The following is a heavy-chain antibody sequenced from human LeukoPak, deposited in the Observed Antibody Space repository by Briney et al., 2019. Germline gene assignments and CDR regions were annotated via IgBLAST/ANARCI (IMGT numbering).Heavy chain of an antibody. Sequence: SETLSLTCTVSGGSISSYYWSWIRQPPGKGLEWIGYIYYSGSTNYNPSLKSRVTISVDTSKNQFSLKLSSATAADTAVYYCARGQVNRLLWVGKLLSNINPLDYWGQGTLVTVSS. CDR2: IYYSGST. D-gene: IGHD3-10*01. V-gene: IGHV4-59*12. CDR1: GGSISSYY. CDR3: ARGQVNRLLWVGKLLSNINPLDY. J-gene: IGHJ4*02.